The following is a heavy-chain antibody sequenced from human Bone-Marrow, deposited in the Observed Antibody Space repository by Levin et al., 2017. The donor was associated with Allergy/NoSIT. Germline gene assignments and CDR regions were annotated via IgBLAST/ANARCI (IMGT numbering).Heavy chain of an antibody. D-gene: IGHD1-26*01. Sequence: GGSLRLSCAASGFSFSNYWMHWVRQAPGKGLVWVSRLNSDGSTTDYADSVKGRFTISRDNARNTLFLQMNSLGAEDTAVYYCVGGREKTGTYRPHWGQETLVTFSS. V-gene: IGHV3-74*01. J-gene: IGHJ4*02. CDR1: GFSFSNYW. CDR2: LNSDGSTT. CDR3: VGGREKTGTYRPH.